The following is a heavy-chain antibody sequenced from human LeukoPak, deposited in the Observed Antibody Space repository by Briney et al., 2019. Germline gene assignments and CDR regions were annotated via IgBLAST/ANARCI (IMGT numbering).Heavy chain of an antibody. D-gene: IGHD3-10*01. CDR3: AKDVSRQYGSGSYEFYY. V-gene: IGHV3-23*01. CDR2: ISGSGGGT. Sequence: PGGSLRLSCAASGFTFSSYAMSWVRQAPGKGLEWVSAISGSGGGTYYADSVKGRFTISRDNSKNTLYLQMNSLRAEDTAVYYCAKDVSRQYGSGSYEFYYWGQGTLVTVSS. J-gene: IGHJ4*02. CDR1: GFTFSSYA.